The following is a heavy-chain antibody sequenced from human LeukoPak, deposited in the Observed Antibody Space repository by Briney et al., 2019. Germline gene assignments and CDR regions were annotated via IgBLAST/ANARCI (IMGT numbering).Heavy chain of an antibody. J-gene: IGHJ3*02. D-gene: IGHD1-26*01. CDR1: GFTFSDYY. V-gene: IGHV3-11*01. Sequence: GGSLRLSCAASGFTFSDYYMSWLRQAPGKGLEGVSYISSSGSGIYYADSVKGRFTISRDNAKNSLYLQMKSLRAEDTAVYYCARGLMGATNAFDIWGQGTMVTVSS. CDR2: ISSSGSGI. CDR3: ARGLMGATNAFDI.